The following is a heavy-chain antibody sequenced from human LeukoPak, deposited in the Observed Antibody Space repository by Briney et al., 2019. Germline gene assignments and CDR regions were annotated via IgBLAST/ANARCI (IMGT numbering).Heavy chain of an antibody. D-gene: IGHD6-25*01. V-gene: IGHV4-4*02. Sequence: SETLSLTCGVSGGSVSSTNWWTWIRQPPGKGLGRIGEVHLDGRTNFNPSLKSRLTMSVDLSENHVSLKLTSVTAADTAVYYCAREGGFYRPLDYSGQGTLVTVSS. CDR3: AREGGFYRPLDY. CDR1: GGSVSSTNW. CDR2: VHLDGRT. J-gene: IGHJ4*02.